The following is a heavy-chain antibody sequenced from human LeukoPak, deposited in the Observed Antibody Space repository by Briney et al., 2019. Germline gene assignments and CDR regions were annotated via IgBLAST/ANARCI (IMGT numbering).Heavy chain of an antibody. D-gene: IGHD4-17*01. J-gene: IGHJ2*01. V-gene: IGHV4-4*07. CDR2: IYTSGST. CDR3: ARDRSSRTTVTTRYFDL. Sequence: SETLSLTCTVSGGSISSYYWSWLRQPAGKGLEWIGRIYTSGSTNYNPSLKSRVTMSVDTSKNQFSLKLSSVTAADTAVYYCARDRSSRTTVTTRYFDLWGRGTLVTVSS. CDR1: GGSISSYY.